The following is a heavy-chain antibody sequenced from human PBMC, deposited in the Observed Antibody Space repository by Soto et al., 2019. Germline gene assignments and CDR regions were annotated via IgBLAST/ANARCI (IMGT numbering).Heavy chain of an antibody. D-gene: IGHD2-2*01. CDR1: GYTFTRYY. J-gene: IGHJ6*02. CDR3: ARDLGYCSSTSCYPWYGMDV. CDR2: INPSGGST. Sequence: GASVKVSRKASGYTFTRYYMHWVRQAPGQRVEWMGIINPSGGSTSYAQKFQGRVTMTRDTSTSTVYMELSSLRSEDTAVYYCARDLGYCSSTSCYPWYGMDVWGQGTTVTVSS. V-gene: IGHV1-46*01.